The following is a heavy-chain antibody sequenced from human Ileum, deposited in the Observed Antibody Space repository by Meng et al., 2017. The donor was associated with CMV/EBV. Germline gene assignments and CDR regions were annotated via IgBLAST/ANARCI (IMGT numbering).Heavy chain of an antibody. CDR2: ISSDGSNK. CDR3: AKQSVVASIWAPYEH. CDR1: GFTFSKYA. J-gene: IGHJ4*01. Sequence: GESLKISCVTSGFTFSKYAMSWVRHVSGKGLEWLSNISSDGSNKHYAESVKGRCTISRDNSKDTLYLDLSSLGGDDTAIYYCAKQSVVASIWAPYEHWGHGAQVTVSS. D-gene: IGHD2-21*01. V-gene: IGHV3-23*03.